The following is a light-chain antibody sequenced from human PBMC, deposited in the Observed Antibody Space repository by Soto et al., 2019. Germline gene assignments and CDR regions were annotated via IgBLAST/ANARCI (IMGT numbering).Light chain of an antibody. CDR2: KAS. CDR1: QTISSR. V-gene: IGKV1-5*03. J-gene: IGKJ1*01. CDR3: QHYNSYSEA. Sequence: DIQMTQSPSTLSXSXXXXXTXXCRASQTISSRLAWYQQKPGKAPKLLIYKASTLKSGVPSRFSGSGSGTEFTLTISSLQPDDFATYYCQHYNSYSEAFGQGTKVDNK.